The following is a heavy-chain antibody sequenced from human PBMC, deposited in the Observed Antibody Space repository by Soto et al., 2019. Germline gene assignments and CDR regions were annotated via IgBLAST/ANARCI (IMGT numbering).Heavy chain of an antibody. J-gene: IGHJ6*02. CDR1: GFTFSSYW. Sequence: EVQLVESGGGLVQPGGSLRLSCAASGFTFSSYWMHWVRQAPGKGLVWVSRINSDGSSTSYADSVKGRFTISRDNAKNTLYLQMNSLRAADTAVYYCARAGGSGSPLYYYYYGMDVWGQGTTVTVSS. CDR2: INSDGSST. V-gene: IGHV3-74*01. D-gene: IGHD3-3*01. CDR3: ARAGGSGSPLYYYYYGMDV.